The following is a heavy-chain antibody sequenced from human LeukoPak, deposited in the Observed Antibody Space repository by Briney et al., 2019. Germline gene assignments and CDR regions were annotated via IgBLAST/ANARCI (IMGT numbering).Heavy chain of an antibody. CDR3: AKGRDTSGRQNFDF. J-gene: IGHJ4*02. V-gene: IGHV3-23*01. Sequence: GGSLRLSCGASGFTFSSSAMHWVRQAPGKGLEWVSSISASGSGTFYTDSMNGRFTISRDNAKKTFFLQMKNLRPGDTALYYCAKGRDTSGRQNFDFWGQGTLVTVSS. CDR1: GFTFSSSA. CDR2: ISASGSGT. D-gene: IGHD6-19*01.